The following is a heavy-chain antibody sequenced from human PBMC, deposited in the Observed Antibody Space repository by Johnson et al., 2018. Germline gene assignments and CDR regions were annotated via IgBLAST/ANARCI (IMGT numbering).Heavy chain of an antibody. CDR1: GGTFSSYA. CDR2: IIPIFGTA. Sequence: QVQLVESGAEVKKPGSSVKVSCKASGGTFSSYAISWVRQAPGQGLEWMGGIIPIFGTANYAQKFQGRVPMTEDTSTDTAYMELSSLKSEDTAVYYCATGRLFIAVAGTKYFQHWGQGTLVTVSS. J-gene: IGHJ1*01. CDR3: ATGRLFIAVAGTKYFQH. V-gene: IGHV1-69*06. D-gene: IGHD6-19*01.